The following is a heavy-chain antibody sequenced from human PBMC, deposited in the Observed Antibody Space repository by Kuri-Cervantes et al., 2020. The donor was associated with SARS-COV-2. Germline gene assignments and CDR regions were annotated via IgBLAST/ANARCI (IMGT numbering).Heavy chain of an antibody. CDR3: ARGAYGDYPNHDAFDI. CDR1: GFTFSSYA. V-gene: IGHV3-30*07. CDR2: ISYDGSNK. D-gene: IGHD4-17*01. J-gene: IGHJ3*02. Sequence: GGSLRLSCAASGFTFSSYAMHWVRQAPGKGLEWVAVISYDGSNKYYADSVKGRFTTSRENAKNSLYLQMNSLRAGDTAVYYCARGAYGDYPNHDAFDIWGQGTMVTVSS.